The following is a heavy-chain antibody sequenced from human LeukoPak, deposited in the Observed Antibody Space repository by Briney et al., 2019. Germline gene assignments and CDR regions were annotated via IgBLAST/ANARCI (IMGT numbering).Heavy chain of an antibody. CDR1: GFAFSSYA. V-gene: IGHV3-23*01. Sequence: GGSLRLSCAASGFAFSSYAMSWVRQAPGKGLEWVSGISGSGGSTYYADSVKGRFTISRDNSKNTLYLQMNSLRAEDTAVYYCAKVDDSSGYYQNWFDPWGQGTLVTVSS. CDR3: AKVDDSSGYYQNWFDP. J-gene: IGHJ5*02. CDR2: ISGSGGST. D-gene: IGHD3-22*01.